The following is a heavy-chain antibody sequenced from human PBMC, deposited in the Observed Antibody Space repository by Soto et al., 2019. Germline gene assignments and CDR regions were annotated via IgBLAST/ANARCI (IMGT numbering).Heavy chain of an antibody. J-gene: IGHJ4*02. V-gene: IGHV4-59*01. CDR3: AREPRSGYSLYYFDY. Sequence: SSETLSLTCTVSGGSISSYYWSWIRQPPGKGLEWIGYIYYSGSTNYNPSLKSRVTISVDTSKNQFSLKLSSVTAADTAVYYCAREPRSGYSLYYFDYWGQGTLVTVSS. D-gene: IGHD3-22*01. CDR1: GGSISSYY. CDR2: IYYSGST.